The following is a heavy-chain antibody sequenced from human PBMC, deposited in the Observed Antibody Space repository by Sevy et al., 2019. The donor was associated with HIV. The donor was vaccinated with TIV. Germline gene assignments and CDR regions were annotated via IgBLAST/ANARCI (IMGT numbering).Heavy chain of an antibody. Sequence: GGSLRLSCVASGFTLSNYEMNWVRQAPGKGLEWVSYITGSGNIIYYAYSVKGRFTISRDNAKNSLNLQMNSLRTEDTAIYYCAREFGRDAFDIWGQGPMVTVSS. D-gene: IGHD1-26*01. V-gene: IGHV3-48*03. CDR2: ITGSGNII. CDR3: AREFGRDAFDI. J-gene: IGHJ3*02. CDR1: GFTLSNYE.